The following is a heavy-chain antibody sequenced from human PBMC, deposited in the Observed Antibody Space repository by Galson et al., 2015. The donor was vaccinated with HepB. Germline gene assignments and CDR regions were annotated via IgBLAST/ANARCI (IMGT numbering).Heavy chain of an antibody. V-gene: IGHV3-23*01. J-gene: IGHJ4*02. CDR3: ARDEYDFWSGPPGGY. CDR2: ISGSGGST. CDR1: GYTLTELS. D-gene: IGHD3-3*01. Sequence: SGAEVKKPGESLKIACKVPGYTLTELSMRWVRQAPGKGLEWVSAISGSGGSTYYADSVKGRFTISRDNSKNTLYLQMNSLRAEDTAVYYCARDEYDFWSGPPGGYWGQGTLVTVSS.